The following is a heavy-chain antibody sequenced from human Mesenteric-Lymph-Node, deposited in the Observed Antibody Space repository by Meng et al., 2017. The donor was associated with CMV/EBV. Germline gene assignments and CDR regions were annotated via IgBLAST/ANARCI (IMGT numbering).Heavy chain of an antibody. CDR1: GYSFTSYW. V-gene: IGHV5-51*01. CDR2: IHPGDSNT. D-gene: IGHD3-9*01. CDR3: ARHEQSSFSFDSINWFDP. J-gene: IGHJ5*02. Sequence: GGSLRLSCKGSGYSFTSYWIGWVRQMPGKGLEWMGIIHPGDSNTRYSPSFQGQVTISADKSISTAYLQWSTLKSSDTAMYYCARHEQSSFSFDSINWFDPWGQGTLVTVSS.